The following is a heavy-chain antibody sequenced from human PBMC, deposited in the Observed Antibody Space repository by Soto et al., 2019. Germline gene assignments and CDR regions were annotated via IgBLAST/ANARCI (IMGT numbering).Heavy chain of an antibody. V-gene: IGHV1-18*04. CDR1: GYSFHNFG. CDR2: ISGQIAKT. Sequence: QVQLVQSGPEVKKPGASVKVSCKASGYSFHNFGIIWVRQAPGQELEWMGWISGQIAKTNYAQKFQGKVTMTTDTSTSTAYMELNTLTSDDTAMYYCARGPPSGSFSLTPRYWGQGTLVTVSS. CDR3: ARGPPSGSFSLTPRY. J-gene: IGHJ4*02. D-gene: IGHD1-26*01.